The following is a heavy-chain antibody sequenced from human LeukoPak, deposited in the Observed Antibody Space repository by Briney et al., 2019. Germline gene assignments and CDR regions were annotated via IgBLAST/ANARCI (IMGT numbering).Heavy chain of an antibody. J-gene: IGHJ5*02. D-gene: IGHD5-12*01. Sequence: ASVKVSCKASGYTFTSYGISWVRQAPGQGLEWMGWISAYNGNTNYAQKLQGRVTMTTDTSTSTAYMELSSLRSEDTAVYYCARGGYSGYATNWFDPWGQGTLVTVSS. CDR1: GYTFTSYG. CDR2: ISAYNGNT. CDR3: ARGGYSGYATNWFDP. V-gene: IGHV1-18*01.